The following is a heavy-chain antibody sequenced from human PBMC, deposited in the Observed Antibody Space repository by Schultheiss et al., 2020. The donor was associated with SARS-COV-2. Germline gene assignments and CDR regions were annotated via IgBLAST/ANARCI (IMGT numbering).Heavy chain of an antibody. CDR1: GFTFSSYA. V-gene: IGHV3-23*01. D-gene: IGHD5-12*01. CDR2: ISGSGGST. J-gene: IGHJ6*02. CDR3: AKDSGYDYYYYYGMDV. Sequence: GESLKISCAASGFTFSSYAMSWVRQAPGKGLEWVSAISGSGGSTYYADSVKGRFTISRDNSKNTLYLQMNSLRAEDTAVYYCAKDSGYDYYYYYGMDVWGQGTTVTVSS.